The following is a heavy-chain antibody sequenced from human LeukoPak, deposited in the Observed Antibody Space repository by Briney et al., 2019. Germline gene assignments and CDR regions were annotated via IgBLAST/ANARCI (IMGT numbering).Heavy chain of an antibody. CDR3: ARTRGSGSYYRFDY. V-gene: IGHV1-69*13. Sequence: ASVKVSCKASGGTFISYAISWVRQAPGQGLEWMGGIIPIFGTANYAQKFQGRVTITADESTSTAYMELSSLRSEDTAVYYCARTRGSGSYYRFDYWGQGTLVTVSS. D-gene: IGHD3-10*01. J-gene: IGHJ4*02. CDR2: IIPIFGTA. CDR1: GGTFISYA.